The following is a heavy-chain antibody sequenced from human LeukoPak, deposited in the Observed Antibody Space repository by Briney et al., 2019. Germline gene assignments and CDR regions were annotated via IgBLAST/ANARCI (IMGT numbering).Heavy chain of an antibody. CDR2: TYYRSKWYN. Sequence: SQTLSLTCAISGDSVSSNSAAWNWIRQSPSRGLEWLGRTYYRSKWYNDYAVSVKSRITINPDTSKSQFSLQLNSVTPEDTAVYYCARGLYYYDSSGYYYFDYWGQGTLVTVSS. CDR1: GDSVSSNSAA. J-gene: IGHJ4*02. D-gene: IGHD3-22*01. CDR3: ARGLYYYDSSGYYYFDY. V-gene: IGHV6-1*01.